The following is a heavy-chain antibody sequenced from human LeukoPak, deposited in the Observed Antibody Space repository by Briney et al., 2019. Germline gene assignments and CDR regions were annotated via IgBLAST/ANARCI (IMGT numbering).Heavy chain of an antibody. CDR2: INQDGREK. CDR3: ARGRYSGSYLLDY. D-gene: IGHD1-26*01. Sequence: GGSLRLSCAASGFIFRNYWMSWVRQAPGKGLEWVAIINQDGREKHYVDSVKGRFTISRDNAKNSLYLQMNSLRAEDTALYYCARGRYSGSYLLDYWGQGTLVTVSS. J-gene: IGHJ4*02. CDR1: GFIFRNYW. V-gene: IGHV3-7*01.